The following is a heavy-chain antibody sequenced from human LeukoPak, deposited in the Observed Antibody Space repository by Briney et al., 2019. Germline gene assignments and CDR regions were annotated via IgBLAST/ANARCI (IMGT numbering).Heavy chain of an antibody. D-gene: IGHD5-12*01. J-gene: IGHJ4*02. CDR2: FDPEDGET. V-gene: IGHV1-24*01. Sequence: ASVKVSCKVSGYTLTELSVHWVRQAPGKGLEWMGRFDPEDGETIYAQKFQGRVTMTEDTSTDTAYMELSSLRSEDTAVYYCATVSHTSDYDYIFLFDYWGQGTLVTVSS. CDR1: GYTLTELS. CDR3: ATVSHTSDYDYIFLFDY.